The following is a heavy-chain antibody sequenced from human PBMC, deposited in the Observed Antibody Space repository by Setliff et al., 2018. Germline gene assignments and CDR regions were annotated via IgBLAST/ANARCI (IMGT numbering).Heavy chain of an antibody. CDR2: VTIYNGNT. V-gene: IGHV1-18*01. CDR1: GYTFNNYG. CDR3: ARVESMVRGKNILRHFDY. Sequence: ASVKVSCKASGYTFNNYGVAWVRQAPGQGLDWMGWVTIYNGNTKYAQNLQGRLTLSTDRSTSTVCMELGSLTTDDTAIYYCARVESMVRGKNILRHFDYWGQGTQVTVS. J-gene: IGHJ4*02. D-gene: IGHD3-10*01.